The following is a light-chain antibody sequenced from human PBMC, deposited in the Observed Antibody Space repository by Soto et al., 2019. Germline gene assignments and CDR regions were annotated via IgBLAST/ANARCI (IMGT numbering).Light chain of an antibody. V-gene: IGLV1-44*01. Sequence: QSVLTQPPSASGTPGQRVTISCSGSSSNIGSNTVSWYQQLPGTAPKLLIYSNNQRPSGVPDRFSGSKSGTSASLAISGLQSEDEADYYCVAWDDSLNGVVFGGGTKLPVL. CDR2: SNN. J-gene: IGLJ2*01. CDR1: SSNIGSNT. CDR3: VAWDDSLNGVV.